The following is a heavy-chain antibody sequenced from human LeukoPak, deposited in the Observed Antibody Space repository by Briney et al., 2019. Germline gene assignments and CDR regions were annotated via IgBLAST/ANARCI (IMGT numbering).Heavy chain of an antibody. J-gene: IGHJ4*02. CDR2: ISGSGGST. Sequence: PGGSLRLSCAASGFTSSSYAMSWVRQAPGKGLEWVSTISGSGGSTYYADSVKGRFTISRDNSKNTLYLQMSSLRAEDTAVYYCAKGFYDTSGYYNYFDYWGQGTLVTVSS. CDR3: AKGFYDTSGYYNYFDY. CDR1: GFTSSSYA. D-gene: IGHD3-22*01. V-gene: IGHV3-23*01.